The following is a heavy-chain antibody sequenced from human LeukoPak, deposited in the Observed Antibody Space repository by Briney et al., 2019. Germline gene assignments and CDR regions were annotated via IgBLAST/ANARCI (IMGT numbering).Heavy chain of an antibody. V-gene: IGHV6-1*01. J-gene: IGHJ4*02. CDR3: VRSGYGGYLDY. Sequence: SQTLSLTCAISGDSVSSINAAWNWIRQSPSSGLEWLGRTYYRSKWYSHYAVFVKSRITINPDTSRNQFSLQLNSVTPDDTAVYYCVRSGYGGYLDYWGQGTLVTVSS. D-gene: IGHD5-12*01. CDR1: GDSVSSINAA. CDR2: TYYRSKWYS.